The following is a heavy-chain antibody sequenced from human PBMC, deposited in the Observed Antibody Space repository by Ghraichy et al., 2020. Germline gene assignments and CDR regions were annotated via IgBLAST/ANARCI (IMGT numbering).Heavy chain of an antibody. CDR1: GGSFSGYY. D-gene: IGHD2-2*01. CDR2: INHSGST. Sequence: SQTRSLTCAVYGGSFSGYYWSWIRQPPGKGLEWIGEINHSGSTNYNPSLKSRVTISVDTSKNQFSLKLSSVTAADTAVYYCARSGVVPAAHTYYFDYWGQGTLVTVSS. J-gene: IGHJ4*02. CDR3: ARSGVVPAAHTYYFDY. V-gene: IGHV4-34*01.